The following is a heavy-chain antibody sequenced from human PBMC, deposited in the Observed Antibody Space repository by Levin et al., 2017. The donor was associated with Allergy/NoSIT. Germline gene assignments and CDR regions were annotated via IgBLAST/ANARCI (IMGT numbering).Heavy chain of an antibody. CDR1: GFSLSTSGVG. D-gene: IGHD4-23*01. V-gene: IGHV2-5*02. CDR3: ALSYGGNSRTLIFDY. J-gene: IGHJ4*02. CDR2: IYWDDDK. Sequence: SGPTLVKPTQTLTLTCTFSGFSLSTSGVGVGWIRQPPGKALEWLALIYWDDDKRYSPSLKSRLTITKDTSKNQVVLTMTNMDPVDTATYYCALSYGGNSRTLIFDYWGQGTLVTVSS.